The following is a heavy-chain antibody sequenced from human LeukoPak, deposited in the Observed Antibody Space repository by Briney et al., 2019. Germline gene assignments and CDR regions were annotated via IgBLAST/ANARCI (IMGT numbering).Heavy chain of an antibody. J-gene: IGHJ4*02. V-gene: IGHV3-23*01. CDR2: ITGSGGTT. CDR3: AKYRDVVVVPTALLDY. Sequence: GGSLRLSCTASGFTFTSYGMSWVRQAPGKGLEWVSAITGSGGTTYYEDSVKGRFTMSRDNSKKTLYLQMISLRVEDTAVYYCAKYRDVVVVPTALLDYWGQGTLVTVSS. CDR1: GFTFTSYG. D-gene: IGHD2-2*01.